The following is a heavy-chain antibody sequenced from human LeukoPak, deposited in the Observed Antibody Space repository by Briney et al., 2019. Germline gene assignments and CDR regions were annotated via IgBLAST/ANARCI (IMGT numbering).Heavy chain of an antibody. CDR2: IYSGGNT. CDR1: GFTVSSNY. V-gene: IGHV3-53*01. D-gene: IGHD6-19*01. Sequence: GGSLRLSCAASGFTVSSNYMSWVRQAPGKGLEWVSVIYSGGNTYYADSVKGRFTISRDNSKNTLYLQMNSLRAEDTAVYYCARERPGIAVAGTSYGMDVWGQGTTVTVSS. J-gene: IGHJ6*02. CDR3: ARERPGIAVAGTSYGMDV.